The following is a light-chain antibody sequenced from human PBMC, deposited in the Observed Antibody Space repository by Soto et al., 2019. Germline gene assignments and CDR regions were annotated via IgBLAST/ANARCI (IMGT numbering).Light chain of an antibody. V-gene: IGKV3-20*01. CDR3: QQYGRSPTWT. Sequence: IVLTQSPGTLSLSPGERVTLSCRASQNLISDYLAWYQQKPGHPPRLLIYGASRRATGIPDRFSGSGSGTDFTLSISSLEPEDSAVYYCQQYGRSPTWTFGQGTKVEIK. J-gene: IGKJ1*01. CDR2: GAS. CDR1: QNLISDY.